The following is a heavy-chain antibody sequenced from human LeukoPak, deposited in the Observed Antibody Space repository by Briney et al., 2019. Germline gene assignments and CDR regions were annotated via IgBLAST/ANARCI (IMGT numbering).Heavy chain of an antibody. D-gene: IGHD2-15*01. CDR3: ARDAYCSGGSCYLNWFDP. CDR1: GYTFTGYY. J-gene: IGHJ5*02. V-gene: IGHV1-2*02. CDR2: INPNSGGT. Sequence: ASVKVSCKASGYTFTGYYMHWVRQAPGQGLEWMGWINPNSGGTNYAQKFQGRVTMTRDTSISTAYMELSRLRSDDTAVYYCARDAYCSGGSCYLNWFDPWGQGTLVTVSS.